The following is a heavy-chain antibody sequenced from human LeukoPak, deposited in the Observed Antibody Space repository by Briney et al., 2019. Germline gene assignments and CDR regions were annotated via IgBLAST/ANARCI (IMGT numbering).Heavy chain of an antibody. CDR3: PGPRDGDSAGGDY. Sequence: PGGSLSLSCAASGFTLSNYAMVWLRHAPGKGLEWVSAISCSGGSTYYADSVKGRFTISRDTSKNTQHLQKNSLRVGDKAVYYCPGPRDGDSAGGDYWGEGALVTVSS. CDR2: ISCSGGST. CDR1: GFTLSNYA. D-gene: IGHD2-21*02. J-gene: IGHJ4*02. V-gene: IGHV3-23*01.